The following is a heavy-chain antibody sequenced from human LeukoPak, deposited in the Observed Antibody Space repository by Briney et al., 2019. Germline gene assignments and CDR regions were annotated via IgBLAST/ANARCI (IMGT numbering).Heavy chain of an antibody. CDR2: TNHSGST. CDR3: ARRIAAAGTAAAGTGMDV. CDR1: GGSFSGYY. D-gene: IGHD6-13*01. Sequence: SETLSLTCAVYGGSFSGYYWSWIRQPPGKGLEWIGETNHSGSTNYNPSLKSRVTISVDTSKNQFSLKLSSVTAADTAVYYCARRIAAAGTAAAGTGMDVWGQGTTVTVSS. V-gene: IGHV4-34*01. J-gene: IGHJ6*02.